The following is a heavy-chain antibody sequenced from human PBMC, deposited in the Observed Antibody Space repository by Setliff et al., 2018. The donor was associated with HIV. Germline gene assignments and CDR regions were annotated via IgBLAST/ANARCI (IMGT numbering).Heavy chain of an antibody. CDR1: GFAFSTYA. D-gene: IGHD5-18*01. CDR2: ISYDESNE. CDR3: ARVTVDTTMVHWGVGDAFDI. J-gene: IGHJ3*02. V-gene: IGHV3-30*04. Sequence: HPGGSLRLSCVASGFAFSTYAMHWVRQAPGKGLEWVAVISYDESNEYYGDSVKGRFTITRDNSKNTLYLQMNSLRVEDTAVYHCARVTVDTTMVHWGVGDAFDIWGQGTMVTVSS.